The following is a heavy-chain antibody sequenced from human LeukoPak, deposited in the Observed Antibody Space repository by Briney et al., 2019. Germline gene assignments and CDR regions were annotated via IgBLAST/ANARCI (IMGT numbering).Heavy chain of an antibody. CDR2: ISPSDSYT. CDR3: ARHRIAAAANDY. J-gene: IGHJ4*02. CDR1: GYIFTSYW. V-gene: IGHV5-10-1*01. Sequence: EKPLNISCKCSGYIFTSYWISWGRQMPAKGLVWIGRISPSDSYTNYSPSFQGHVTISADKSISTAYLQWSSLKASDTAVYYCARHRIAAAANDYWGQGTLVTVSS. D-gene: IGHD6-13*01.